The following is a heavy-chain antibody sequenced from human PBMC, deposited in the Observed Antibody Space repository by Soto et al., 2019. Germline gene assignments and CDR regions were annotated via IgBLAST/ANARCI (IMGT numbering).Heavy chain of an antibody. Sequence: QVQLQESGPGLVKPSQTLSLTCTVSGGSISSGGNYWSRIRQHPGKGLEWIGYIYYSGSTYYNPSLKSRVTISVDTSKNQFSLKLSSVTAADTAVYYCASTGTSGYYYFLGYWGQGTLVTVSS. CDR1: GGSISSGGNY. V-gene: IGHV4-31*03. D-gene: IGHD3-22*01. J-gene: IGHJ4*02. CDR2: IYYSGST. CDR3: ASTGTSGYYYFLGY.